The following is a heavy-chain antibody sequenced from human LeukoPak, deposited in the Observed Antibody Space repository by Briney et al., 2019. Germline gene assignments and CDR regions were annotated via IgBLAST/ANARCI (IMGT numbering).Heavy chain of an antibody. Sequence: SETLSLTCAVSGVPISTYYWSWLRQSPGKGLEWIAYVYYNGDIMYNPSLKSRVTISLDTSKNQFSLSMTSVTAADTAVYFCATTWYYDSRGYLFDDWGHGTLVTVSS. V-gene: IGHV4-59*01. CDR2: VYYNGDI. CDR3: ATTWYYDSRGYLFDD. D-gene: IGHD3-22*01. J-gene: IGHJ4*01. CDR1: GVPISTYY.